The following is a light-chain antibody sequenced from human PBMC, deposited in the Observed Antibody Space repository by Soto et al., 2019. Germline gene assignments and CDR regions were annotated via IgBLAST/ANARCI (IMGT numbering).Light chain of an antibody. CDR2: DVS. CDR1: SSDVGGYNY. CDR3: TSYTSSSTYV. J-gene: IGLJ1*01. Sequence: SVLPQPASVSGSPGQSITISCTGTSSDVGGYNYVSWYQQHPGKAPKFMIYDVSNRPSGGSNRFSGSKSGNTASLTISGLQAEDEADYYCTSYTSSSTYVLGTGTKVTVL. V-gene: IGLV2-14*01.